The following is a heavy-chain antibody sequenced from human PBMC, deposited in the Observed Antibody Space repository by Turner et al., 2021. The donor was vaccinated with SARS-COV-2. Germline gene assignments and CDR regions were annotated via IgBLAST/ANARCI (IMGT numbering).Heavy chain of an antibody. CDR2: RWYDGRNK. V-gene: IGHV3-33*01. Sequence: VQLVESGVGVVQPGMSRRLACAASGFTFSIYGMHWVRQAPGKGQEWVAGRWYDGRNKYYADTVKGRFTISRDNSTSTLYLKMISLRAEDPAVYYCAIDSTVVTPVVYFFDYWGQGTLVTVSS. D-gene: IGHD4-17*01. CDR3: AIDSTVVTPVVYFFDY. J-gene: IGHJ4*02. CDR1: GFTFSIYG.